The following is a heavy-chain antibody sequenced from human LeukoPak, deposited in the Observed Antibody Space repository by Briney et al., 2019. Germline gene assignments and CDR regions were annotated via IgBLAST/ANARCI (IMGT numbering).Heavy chain of an antibody. V-gene: IGHV3-15*01. D-gene: IGHD3-22*01. CDR3: TTDPDYYDSSGQVY. CDR1: GFTFSNAW. CDR2: IKSKTDGGTT. Sequence: GGSLRLSCAASGFTFSNAWMSWVRQAPGKGLEWVGCIKSKTDGGTTDYAAPVKGRFTISRDDSKNTLYLQMNSLKTEDTAVYYCTTDPDYYDSSGQVYWGQGTLVTVSS. J-gene: IGHJ4*02.